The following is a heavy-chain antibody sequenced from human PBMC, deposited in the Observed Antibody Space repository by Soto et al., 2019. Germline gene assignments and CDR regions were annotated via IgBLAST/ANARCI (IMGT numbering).Heavy chain of an antibody. CDR2: INNGGSS. V-gene: IGHV4-34*01. CDR1: GGSFSGYY. CDR3: ARGRGDGYNQNWYFDL. Sequence: SETLSPTCAVYGGSFSGYYWSWIRQPPGKGLEWIGEINNGGSSNYNPSLKSRGSMSVGTSNNQFSLKLTSVTAADTAVYYCARGRGDGYNQNWYFDLWGRGTLVTAPQ. J-gene: IGHJ2*01. D-gene: IGHD3-10*01.